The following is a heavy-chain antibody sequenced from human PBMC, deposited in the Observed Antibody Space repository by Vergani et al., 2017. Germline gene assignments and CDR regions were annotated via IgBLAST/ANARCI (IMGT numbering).Heavy chain of an antibody. CDR1: GYTFTGYY. D-gene: IGHD6-13*01. J-gene: IGHJ1*01. Sequence: QVQLVQSGAEVKKPGASVKVSCKASGYTFTGYYMHWVRQAPGQGLEWMGWINPNSGGTNYAQKFQGRVTMTRATSISTAYMELSRLRSDDTAVYYCARVKGIAARAHNTEYFQHWGQGTLVTVSS. V-gene: IGHV1-2*02. CDR2: INPNSGGT. CDR3: ARVKGIAARAHNTEYFQH.